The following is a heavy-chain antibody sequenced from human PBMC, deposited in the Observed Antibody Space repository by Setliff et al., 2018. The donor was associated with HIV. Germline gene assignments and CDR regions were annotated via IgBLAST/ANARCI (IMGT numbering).Heavy chain of an antibody. V-gene: IGHV4-34*01. D-gene: IGHD5-18*01. Sequence: SETLSLTCAVSGGFFSGYSWNWIRQSPENGLQWIGEINHRGITNYKPSLTSRITISVDPSKNQISLKVSSMPGADKAVYYCSRGPSRKLGLTERWVDPWGQGTLGTVSS. CDR3: SRGPSRKLGLTERWVDP. CDR2: INHRGIT. J-gene: IGHJ5*02. CDR1: GGFFSGYS.